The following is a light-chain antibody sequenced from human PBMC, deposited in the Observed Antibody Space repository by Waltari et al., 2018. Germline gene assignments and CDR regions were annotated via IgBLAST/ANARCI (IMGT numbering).Light chain of an antibody. V-gene: IGKV1-39*01. CDR3: QQSYSTPLT. CDR1: QSISSY. J-gene: IGKJ4*01. CDR2: AAS. Sequence: DIQMTQSPSSLSASVGDRVIITCRASQSISSYLNWDQQKPGKAPKLLIYAASSLQSGVPSRFSGSGSGTDFTLTISSLQPEDFATYYCQQSYSTPLTFGGGTKVEIK.